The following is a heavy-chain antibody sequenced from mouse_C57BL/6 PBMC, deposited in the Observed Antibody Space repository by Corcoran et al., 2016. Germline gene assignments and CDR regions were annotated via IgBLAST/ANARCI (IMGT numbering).Heavy chain of an antibody. CDR1: GYTFTDYY. V-gene: IGHV1-26*01. CDR2: INPNNGGT. D-gene: IGHD1-1*01. J-gene: IGHJ2*01. CDR3: ARHGSSGY. Sequence: EVQLQQSGPELVKPGASVKISCKASGYTFTDYYMNWVKQSHGKSLEWIGDINPNNGGTSYNQKFKGKATLTVDKSSSTAYMELRSLTSEDSAVYYCARHGSSGYWGQGTTRTVSS.